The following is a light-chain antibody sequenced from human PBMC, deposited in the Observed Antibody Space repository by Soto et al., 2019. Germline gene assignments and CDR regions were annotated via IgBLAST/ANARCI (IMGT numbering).Light chain of an antibody. CDR1: SSNIGSNY. CDR3: AAWDDSLSGYV. CDR2: RNN. Sequence: QSVLTQPPSASGTPGQRVTISCSGSSSNIGSNYVYWYQQLPGTAPKLLIYRNNQRPSGVPDRFSGSKSGTSASLAISGLGSEDEADYYCAAWDDSLSGYVFGTGTKLT. V-gene: IGLV1-47*01. J-gene: IGLJ1*01.